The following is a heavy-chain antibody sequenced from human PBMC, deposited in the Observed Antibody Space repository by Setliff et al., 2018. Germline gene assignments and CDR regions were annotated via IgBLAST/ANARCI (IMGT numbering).Heavy chain of an antibody. Sequence: PSETLSLTCSVSGASISSNYWSWIRQSPGKGLEWIGYLYYNGTTRFGPSLKSRATISLDTSRNQFSLRLTSVTAADTAVYYCASTPRRGLDIRTRVGAFDSWVQGTVVTVSS. CDR2: LYYNGTT. CDR3: ASTPRRGLDIRTRVGAFDS. V-gene: IGHV4-59*01. D-gene: IGHD1-26*01. CDR1: GASISSNY. J-gene: IGHJ4*02.